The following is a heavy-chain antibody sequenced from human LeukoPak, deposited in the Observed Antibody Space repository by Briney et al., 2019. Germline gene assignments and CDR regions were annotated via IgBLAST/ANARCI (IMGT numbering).Heavy chain of an antibody. V-gene: IGHV4-4*07. CDR3: AKFGLYYNMDV. Sequence: SETLSLTCTVSGGSISSYYWSWIWQPAGKGLEWIGRIYTSGSTNYNPSLKSRITMSVDTSKNQFFLSLNSVTAADTAVYYCAKFGLYYNMDVWGRGTTVTVSS. CDR1: GGSISSYY. D-gene: IGHD3-16*01. J-gene: IGHJ6*02. CDR2: IYTSGST.